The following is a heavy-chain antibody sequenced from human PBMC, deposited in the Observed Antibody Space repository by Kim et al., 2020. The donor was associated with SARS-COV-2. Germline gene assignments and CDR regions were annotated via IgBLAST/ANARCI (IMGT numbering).Heavy chain of an antibody. CDR3: AKAPFPSSGWYWVTGGGAEYFQH. CDR1: GFTFSSYG. CDR2: ISYDGSNK. D-gene: IGHD6-13*01. Sequence: GGSLRLSCAASGFTFSSYGMHWVRQAPGKGLEWVAVISYDGSNKYYADSVKGRFTISRDNSKNTLYLQMNSLRAEDTAVYYCAKAPFPSSGWYWVTGGGAEYFQHWGQGTLVTVSS. J-gene: IGHJ1*01. V-gene: IGHV3-30*18.